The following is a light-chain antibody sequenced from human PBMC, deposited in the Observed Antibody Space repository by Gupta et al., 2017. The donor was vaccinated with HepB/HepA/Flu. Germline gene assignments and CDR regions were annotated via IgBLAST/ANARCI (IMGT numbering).Light chain of an antibody. Sequence: SALTHPRPAAAAPPQPTTTSCTGASTAASGRDFVSWYQHHPGKAPKLIIFYVNRRSSGVPDRFFASKSGTTASLTITGLQARDEADYYCSSDEGTHNCVVFGGGTKLTVL. V-gene: IGLV2-11*01. CDR3: SSDEGTHNCVV. J-gene: IGLJ2*01. CDR1: STAASGRDF. CDR2: YVN.